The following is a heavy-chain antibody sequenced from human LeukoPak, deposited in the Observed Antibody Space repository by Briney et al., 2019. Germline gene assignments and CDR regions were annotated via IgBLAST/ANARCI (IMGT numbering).Heavy chain of an antibody. CDR2: IYHSGST. CDR1: GYSISSGYY. V-gene: IGHV4-38-2*02. J-gene: IGHJ2*01. D-gene: IGHD2-2*01. CDR3: ARHAPLIDVVVPAATRHWYFDL. Sequence: PSETLSLTCTVSGYSISSGYYWGWIRQPPGKGLEWIGSIYHSGSTYYNPSLKSRVTISVDTSKNQFSLKLSSVTAADTAVYYCARHAPLIDVVVPAATRHWYFDLWGRGTLVTVSS.